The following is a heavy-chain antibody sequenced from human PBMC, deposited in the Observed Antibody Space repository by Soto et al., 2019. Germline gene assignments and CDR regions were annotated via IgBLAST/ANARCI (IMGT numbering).Heavy chain of an antibody. V-gene: IGHV1-69*01. CDR1: GGTFSSYA. D-gene: IGHD5-12*01. Sequence: QVQLVQSGAEVKKPGSSVKVSCKASGGTFSSYAISWVRQAPGQGLEWMGGIIPIFGTANYAQKFQGRVTITADESTSTAYMELSSLRSEDTAVYYCARAEVDIVATITVYYGMDVWGQGTTVTVSS. CDR2: IIPIFGTA. J-gene: IGHJ6*02. CDR3: ARAEVDIVATITVYYGMDV.